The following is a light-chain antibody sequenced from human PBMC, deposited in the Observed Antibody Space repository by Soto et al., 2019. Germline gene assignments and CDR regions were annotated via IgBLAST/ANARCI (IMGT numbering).Light chain of an antibody. J-gene: IGKJ1*01. CDR1: QGISSA. V-gene: IGKV1-13*02. CDR2: DAA. CDR3: QRFNSYPLA. Sequence: AIQLTQSPSSLSASVGDRVTITCRASQGISSALAWYQQKPGKAPTSLIYDAASLESGVPSRFSGSGSGTDFPLTISSLQPEDFATYYCQRFNSYPLAFGQWTKVEIK.